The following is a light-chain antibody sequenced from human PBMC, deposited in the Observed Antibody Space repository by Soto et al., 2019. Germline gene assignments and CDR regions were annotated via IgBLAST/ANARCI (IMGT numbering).Light chain of an antibody. V-gene: IGKV1-9*01. J-gene: IGKJ4*01. Sequence: DIQLTQSPSLLSASVGDRVTITCRASQGISSHLAWYQQKSGKAPKLLMYAASTLQSAVPSRFSGSGSGTEFTLTISSLQPEDFATYYCQQLNSYPPTFGGGTKVEIK. CDR1: QGISSH. CDR2: AAS. CDR3: QQLNSYPPT.